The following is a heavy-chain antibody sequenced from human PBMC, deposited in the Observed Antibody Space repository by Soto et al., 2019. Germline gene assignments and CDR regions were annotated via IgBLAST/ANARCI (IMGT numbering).Heavy chain of an antibody. D-gene: IGHD2-8*01. V-gene: IGHV4-59*01. J-gene: IGHJ5*02. CDR1: GGSISTYS. Sequence: QVQLQASGPGLVKPSETLSLTCTVSGGSISTYSWNWIRQPPGKGLEWIGYIYHTGSTNYNPSLNRRVTISVDPRMNQSCLNLTSVAAAETAVYYCARGSYLGYCVNGGCPDIYPWGQGTLGTVSS. CDR2: IYHTGST. CDR3: ARGSYLGYCVNGGCPDIYP.